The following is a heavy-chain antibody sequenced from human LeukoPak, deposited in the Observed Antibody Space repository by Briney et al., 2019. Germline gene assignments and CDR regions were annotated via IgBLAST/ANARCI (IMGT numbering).Heavy chain of an antibody. Sequence: PSETLSLTCTVSGGSISSYYWSWIRQPPGKGLERIGYIYYSGSTNYNPSLKSRVTISVDTSKNQFSLKLSSVTAADTAVYYCARVIRIRGAFDIWGQGTMVTVSS. CDR2: IYYSGST. D-gene: IGHD3-10*01. J-gene: IGHJ3*02. V-gene: IGHV4-59*01. CDR1: GGSISSYY. CDR3: ARVIRIRGAFDI.